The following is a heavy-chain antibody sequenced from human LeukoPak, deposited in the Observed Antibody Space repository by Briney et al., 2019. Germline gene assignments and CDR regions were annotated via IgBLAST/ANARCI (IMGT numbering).Heavy chain of an antibody. D-gene: IGHD3-3*01. Sequence: SETLSLTCAVYGGSFSGYYWSWIRQPPGKGLEWIGEINHSGSTNYNPSLKSRVTISVDTSKNQSSLKLSSVTAADTAVYYCARGRGYDFWSGYSNYYYGMDAWGQGTTVTVSS. CDR3: ARGRGYDFWSGYSNYYYGMDA. CDR2: INHSGST. J-gene: IGHJ6*02. CDR1: GGSFSGYY. V-gene: IGHV4-34*01.